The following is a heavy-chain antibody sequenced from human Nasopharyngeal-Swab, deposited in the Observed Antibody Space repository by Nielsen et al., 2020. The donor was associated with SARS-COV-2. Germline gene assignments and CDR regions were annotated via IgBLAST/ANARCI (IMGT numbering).Heavy chain of an antibody. Sequence: WVRQAPGQGLEWVGWMNPKSGEVGYEQKFQGRVTMTRNTATATAYMELSGLRHEDTAVYYCARGAFGLDHSWFDPWGQGTLVTVSS. CDR3: ARGAFGLDHSWFDP. J-gene: IGHJ5*02. V-gene: IGHV1-8*01. D-gene: IGHD3/OR15-3a*01. CDR2: MNPKSGEV.